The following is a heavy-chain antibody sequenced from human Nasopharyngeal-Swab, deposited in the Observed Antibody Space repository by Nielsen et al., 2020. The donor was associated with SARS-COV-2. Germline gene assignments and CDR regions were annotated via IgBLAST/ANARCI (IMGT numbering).Heavy chain of an antibody. CDR1: GGSISSGSHY. V-gene: IGHV4-61*02. D-gene: IGHD1-26*01. CDR3: ASSGSYLGADY. CDR2: IYTSGST. Sequence: SETLSLTCTVSGGSISSGSHYWSWIRQPAGKGLEWIGRIYTSGSTNYNPSLKSRVTISVDTSKNQLSLKLSSVTAADTAVYYCASSGSYLGADYWGQGTLVTVSS. J-gene: IGHJ4*02.